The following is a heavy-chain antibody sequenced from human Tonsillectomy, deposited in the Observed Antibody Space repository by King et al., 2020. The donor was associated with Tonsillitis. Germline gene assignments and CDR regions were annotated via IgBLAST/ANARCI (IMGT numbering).Heavy chain of an antibody. V-gene: IGHV3-15*01. CDR2: IIRKTDGGTT. J-gene: IGHJ4*02. Sequence: VQLVESGGGLVKPGGYLRLSCAASGFTVKNSWMSWVRQAPGKGLEWVGRIIRKTDGGTTDYAAPVKGRFTISTDDSENTVDLQMNSLKTEDTTVYYCNQDVIGYWGQGTLVTVSS. CDR3: NQDVIGY. CDR1: GFTVKNSW. D-gene: IGHD3-16*02.